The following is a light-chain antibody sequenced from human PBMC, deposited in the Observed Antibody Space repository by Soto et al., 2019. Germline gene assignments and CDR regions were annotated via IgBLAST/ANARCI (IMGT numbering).Light chain of an antibody. Sequence: VLTQSPGTLSLSPGESAALSCRASESVTSNYLAWYRQKPGQAPRLLIYAISSRAAGIPDRFSGSGSGTDFTLTITRLEPEDSAVYFCQQYSPSPWTFGQGTRVEV. CDR2: AIS. V-gene: IGKV3-20*01. CDR3: QQYSPSPWT. CDR1: ESVTSNY. J-gene: IGKJ1*01.